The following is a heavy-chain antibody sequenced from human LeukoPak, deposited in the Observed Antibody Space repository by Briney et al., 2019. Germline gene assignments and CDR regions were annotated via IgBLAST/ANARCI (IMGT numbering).Heavy chain of an antibody. D-gene: IGHD2-2*01. CDR2: ISAYNGNT. J-gene: IGHJ6*02. Sequence: GASVKVSCKASGYTFTSYGISWVRQAPGQGLEWMGWISAYNGNTNYAQKLQGRVTMTTDTSTSTAYMELRSLRSDDTAVYYCARDLGWVVPAAMLYYYGMDVWGQGTTVTVSS. CDR1: GYTFTSYG. CDR3: ARDLGWVVPAAMLYYYGMDV. V-gene: IGHV1-18*01.